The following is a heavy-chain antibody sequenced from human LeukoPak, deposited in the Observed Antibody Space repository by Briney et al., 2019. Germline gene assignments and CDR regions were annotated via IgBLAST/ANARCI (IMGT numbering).Heavy chain of an antibody. Sequence: PGGSLRLSCAASGFTFSSYWMSWVRQAPGKGLEWVANIKQDGSEKYYVDSVKGRFTISRDNAKNSLYLQMNSLRAEDTAVYYCARDMGHYYGSGSYWGYWGQGTLVTVSS. CDR2: IKQDGSEK. V-gene: IGHV3-7*01. J-gene: IGHJ4*02. CDR1: GFTFSSYW. CDR3: ARDMGHYYGSGSYWGY. D-gene: IGHD3-10*01.